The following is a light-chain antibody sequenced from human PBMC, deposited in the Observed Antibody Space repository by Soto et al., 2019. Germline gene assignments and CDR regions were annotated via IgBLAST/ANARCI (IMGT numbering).Light chain of an antibody. CDR1: NSDVGSYNL. Sequence: QSVLTQPASVSGSPRQSITISCTGTNSDVGSYNLVSWFQQHPGKAPKLVIYEVTKRPSGVPDRFSGSKSGNTASLTVSGLQAEDEADYYCSSYAGSNNYVFGTGTKVTVL. CDR3: SSYAGSNNYV. J-gene: IGLJ1*01. V-gene: IGLV2-8*01. CDR2: EVT.